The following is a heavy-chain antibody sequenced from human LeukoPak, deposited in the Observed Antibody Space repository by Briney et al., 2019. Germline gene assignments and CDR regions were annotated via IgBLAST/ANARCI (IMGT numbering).Heavy chain of an antibody. V-gene: IGHV3-74*01. CDR2: INGDGRST. Sequence: GGSLRLSCAASGFTFSTYWMHWVRQGPGKGPVWVSRINGDGRSTNYADSVKGRFTISRDNAKNTLYLQMNSLRVEDTATYYCARDRWVAADFHYYYGMDVWGQGTTVTVSS. D-gene: IGHD6-25*01. J-gene: IGHJ6*02. CDR3: ARDRWVAADFHYYYGMDV. CDR1: GFTFSTYW.